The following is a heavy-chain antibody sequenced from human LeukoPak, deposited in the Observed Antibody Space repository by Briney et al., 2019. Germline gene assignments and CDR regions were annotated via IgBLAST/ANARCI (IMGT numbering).Heavy chain of an antibody. J-gene: IGHJ4*02. D-gene: IGHD6-13*01. CDR1: GFTFSSYA. CDR3: AKAAAAGPGYFDY. Sequence: PGGSLRLSCAASGFTFSSYAMSWVRQAPGKGLEWVSGISWNSGSIGYADSVKGRFTISRDNAKNSLYLQMNSLRAEDTALYYCAKAAAAGPGYFDYWGQGTLVTVSS. CDR2: ISWNSGSI. V-gene: IGHV3-9*01.